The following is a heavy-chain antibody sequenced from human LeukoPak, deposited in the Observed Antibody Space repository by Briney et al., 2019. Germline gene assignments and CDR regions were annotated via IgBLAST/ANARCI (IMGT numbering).Heavy chain of an antibody. V-gene: IGHV3-30*04. D-gene: IGHD3-9*01. J-gene: IGHJ4*02. CDR2: ISREGSIK. Sequence: PGGSLRLSCAASGFILSSYDMHWIRQPPGKGLEWLAVISREGSIKYHADSVRGRFTISRDNSHNTLYLQMNSLRAEDTAVYYCARHFTTGSIDHWGQGNLVTVSS. CDR3: ARHFTTGSIDH. CDR1: GFILSSYD.